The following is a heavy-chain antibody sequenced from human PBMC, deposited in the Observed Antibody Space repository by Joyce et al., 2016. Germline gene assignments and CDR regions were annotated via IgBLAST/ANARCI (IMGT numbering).Heavy chain of an antibody. CDR1: GFMFSTSS. CDR3: ARGGLVYDYSMDV. CDR2: ISGDRRFI. J-gene: IGHJ6*02. D-gene: IGHD2-21*01. Sequence: EVQLVESGGGLVKPGGSLKISCAASGFMFSTSSMSGFRQAPGKGLEWLSAISGDRRFIFHAGSVRGRFTVSRDHAENSLYLQMKSLRVEDTAVYFCARGGLVYDYSMDVWGQGTTVIVSS. V-gene: IGHV3-21*02.